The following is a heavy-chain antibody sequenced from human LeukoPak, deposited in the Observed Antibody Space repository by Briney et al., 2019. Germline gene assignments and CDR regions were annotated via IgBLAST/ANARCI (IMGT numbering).Heavy chain of an antibody. V-gene: IGHV4-34*01. CDR3: ARPYYYGSGSYWAY. CDR1: GGSFSGYY. J-gene: IGHJ4*02. CDR2: INHSGST. D-gene: IGHD3-10*01. Sequence: PSETLSLTCAVYGGSFSGYYWSWIRQPPGKGLEWIGEINHSGSTNYNPSLKSRVTISVGTSKNQFSLKLSSVTAADTAVYYCARPYYYGSGSYWAYWGQGTLVTVSS.